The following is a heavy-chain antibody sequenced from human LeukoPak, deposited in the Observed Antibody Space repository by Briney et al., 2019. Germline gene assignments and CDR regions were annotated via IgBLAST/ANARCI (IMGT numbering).Heavy chain of an antibody. Sequence: ASVTVSCKASGYTFTSYAMNWVRQAPGQGLEWMGWINTNTGNPTYAQGFTGRFVFSLDTSVSTAYLQISSLKAEDTAVYYCARRYDYRILYHYYYYMDVWGKGTTVTVSS. D-gene: IGHD4-11*01. CDR2: INTNTGNP. J-gene: IGHJ6*03. CDR3: ARRYDYRILYHYYYYMDV. CDR1: GYTFTSYA. V-gene: IGHV7-4-1*02.